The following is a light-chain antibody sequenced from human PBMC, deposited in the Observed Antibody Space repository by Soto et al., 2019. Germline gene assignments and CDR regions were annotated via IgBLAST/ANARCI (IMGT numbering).Light chain of an antibody. CDR3: QQYHSVPYT. J-gene: IGKJ2*01. Sequence: DIQMTQSPSTLSASPGDRVMMTCRASRDIRTWLAWYQQKPGKAPELLIFEVYKLKSGVPSRFSGSESEIDFTLTINGLQPDDFATYYCQQYHSVPYTFGQGTKLEI. CDR2: EVY. V-gene: IGKV1-5*03. CDR1: RDIRTW.